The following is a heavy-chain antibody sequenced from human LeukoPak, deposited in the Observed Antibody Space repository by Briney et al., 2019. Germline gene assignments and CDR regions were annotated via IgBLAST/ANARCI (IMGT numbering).Heavy chain of an antibody. V-gene: IGHV4-61*02. Sequence: SETLSLTCTVSGGSISSGSYYWSWIRQPAGKGLEWIGRIYTSGSTNYNPSLKSRVTLSVDTAKNQFSLKLSSVTAADTAVYYCARDQNSGYDFLPYWYFDLWGRGTLVTVS. CDR1: GGSISSGSYY. CDR2: IYTSGST. J-gene: IGHJ2*01. CDR3: ARDQNSGYDFLPYWYFDL. D-gene: IGHD5-12*01.